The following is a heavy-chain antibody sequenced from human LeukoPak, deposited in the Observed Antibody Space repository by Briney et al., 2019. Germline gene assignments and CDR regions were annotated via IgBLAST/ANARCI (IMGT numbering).Heavy chain of an antibody. J-gene: IGHJ3*02. V-gene: IGHV3-30*18. CDR2: ISYAGSNK. D-gene: IGHD3-22*01. CDR3: AKESSGYYYDSSGYAFDI. Sequence: GRSLRLSCAASGFTFSIYGMHWVRQAPGKGLEWVAVISYAGSNKYYADSVEGRFTISRDNSKNTLYLQMDSLRAEDTAVYYCAKESSGYYYDSSGYAFDIWGQGTMVTVSS. CDR1: GFTFSIYG.